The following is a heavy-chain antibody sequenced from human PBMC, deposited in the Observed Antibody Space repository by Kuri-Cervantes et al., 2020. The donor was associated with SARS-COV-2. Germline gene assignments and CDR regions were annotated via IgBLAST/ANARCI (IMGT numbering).Heavy chain of an antibody. V-gene: IGHV3-23*01. CDR3: AKAWRGQWLASYYYYGMDV. J-gene: IGHJ6*02. D-gene: IGHD6-19*01. Sequence: GGSLRLSCAASGFTFSSYAMSWVRQAPGKELEWVSAISGSGGSTYYADSVKGRFTISRDNSKNTLYLQMNSLRAEDTAVYYCAKAWRGQWLASYYYYGMDVWGQGTTVTVSS. CDR2: ISGSGGST. CDR1: GFTFSSYA.